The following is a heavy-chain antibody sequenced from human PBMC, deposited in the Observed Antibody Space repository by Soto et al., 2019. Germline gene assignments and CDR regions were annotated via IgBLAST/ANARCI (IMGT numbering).Heavy chain of an antibody. D-gene: IGHD3-10*01. CDR3: EKCRVGVINLGTFFEY. Sequence: PGGSLRLSCAASGFNVSSNYMSWVRQAPGKGLEWLSVIYSGGSTYYAESVKGRFTISRDNSKNTLYLQMNSLRDGDTAVYYCEKCRVGVINLGTFFEYWVQGPLVTDS. V-gene: IGHV3-53*01. CDR2: IYSGGST. J-gene: IGHJ4*02. CDR1: GFNVSSNY.